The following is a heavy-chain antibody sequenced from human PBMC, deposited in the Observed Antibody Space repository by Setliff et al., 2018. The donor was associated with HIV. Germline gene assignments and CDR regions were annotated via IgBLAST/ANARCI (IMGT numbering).Heavy chain of an antibody. Sequence: ASVKVSCKASGYTSTSYYMHWVRQAPGQGLEWMGIINPSGGSTSYAQKFQGRVTVTRDTSTSTVYMELSSLRSEDTAVYYCARVFEGVVRGVYFDYWGQGTLVTVSS. CDR3: ARVFEGVVRGVYFDY. V-gene: IGHV1-46*01. CDR1: GYTSTSYY. CDR2: INPSGGST. J-gene: IGHJ4*02. D-gene: IGHD3-10*01.